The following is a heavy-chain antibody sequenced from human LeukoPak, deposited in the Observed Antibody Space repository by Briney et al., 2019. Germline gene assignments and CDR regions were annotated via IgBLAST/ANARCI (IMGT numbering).Heavy chain of an antibody. CDR3: ARSDYNWDAFDI. D-gene: IGHD4-11*01. CDR1: GGSISSYY. V-gene: IGHV4-59*01. J-gene: IGHJ3*02. Sequence: PSETLSLTCTVSGGSISSYYWSWIRQPPGKGLEWIGYIYYSGSTNYNPSLKSRVTISVDTSKNQFSLKLSSVTAADTAVYYCARSDYNWDAFDIWGQGTMVTVSS. CDR2: IYYSGST.